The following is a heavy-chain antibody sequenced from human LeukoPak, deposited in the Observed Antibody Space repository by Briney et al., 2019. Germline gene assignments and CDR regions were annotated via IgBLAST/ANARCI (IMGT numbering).Heavy chain of an antibody. CDR3: ARGGVDYYDSSGYFDPPVPHDAFDI. J-gene: IGHJ3*02. Sequence: PSETLSLTCTVSGGSLSSYYWSWIRQPAGKGLEWIGRIYSSGSTNYNPSLKSRVTMSVDTSKNQFSLNLSSVTVADTAVYYCARGGVDYYDSSGYFDPPVPHDAFDIWGQGTMVTVSS. CDR1: GGSLSSYY. V-gene: IGHV4-4*07. D-gene: IGHD3-22*01. CDR2: IYSSGST.